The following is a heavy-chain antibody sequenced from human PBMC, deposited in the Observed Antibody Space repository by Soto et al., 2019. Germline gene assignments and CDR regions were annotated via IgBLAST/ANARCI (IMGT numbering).Heavy chain of an antibody. D-gene: IGHD2-21*01. CDR2: MSYDGNSK. J-gene: IGHJ4*02. V-gene: IGHV3-30-3*01. Sequence: ESGGGVVQPGRSLRLSCAASGFTVSSYSMHWVRQAPGKGLEWVAAMSYDGNSKYFADSVKGRFTISRDNSKNTLSLQMNSLGAEDSAVYYCARGRTVRDHDDFDLWGQGTLVTVSS. CDR1: GFTVSSYS. CDR3: ARGRTVRDHDDFDL.